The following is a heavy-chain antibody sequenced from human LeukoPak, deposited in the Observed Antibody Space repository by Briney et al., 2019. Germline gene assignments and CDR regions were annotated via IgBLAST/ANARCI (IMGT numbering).Heavy chain of an antibody. CDR3: ARTDSFYFDY. Sequence: PGGSLRLSCAASGFTFSDYYMSWIRQAPGKGLEWASYISSRGSTIYYADSLKGRFTISRDNAKNSLYLQMNSLRAEDTAVYYCARTDSFYFDYWGQGTLVTVSS. J-gene: IGHJ4*02. D-gene: IGHD3-16*02. V-gene: IGHV3-11*01. CDR1: GFTFSDYY. CDR2: ISSRGSTI.